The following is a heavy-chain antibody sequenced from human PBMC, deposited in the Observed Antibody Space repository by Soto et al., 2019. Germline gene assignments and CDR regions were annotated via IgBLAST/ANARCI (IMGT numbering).Heavy chain of an antibody. CDR1: GYSFTTYG. J-gene: IGHJ6*02. CDR2: ISAYNGNT. V-gene: IGHV1-18*01. Sequence: QVQLVQSGGEVKKPGASVKVSCKTSGYSFTTYGISWVRQAPGQGLEWMGWISAYNGNTNYAQKLQGRVTMTTDTSXXTAYMELRSLRSDDTAVYYCAREGPAPYYYYCMDVWGQGSTVTVSS. CDR3: AREGPAPYYYYCMDV.